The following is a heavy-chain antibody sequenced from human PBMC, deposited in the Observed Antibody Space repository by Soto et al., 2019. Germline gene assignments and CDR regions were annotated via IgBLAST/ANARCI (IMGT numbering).Heavy chain of an antibody. CDR2: IIPIFGTA. Sequence: ASVKVSCKASGGTFSSYAISWVRQAPGQGLEWMGGIIPIFGTANYAQKFQGRVTITADKSTSTAYMELSSLRSEDTAVYYCASTRGYYYYYYGMDVCGQGTTVTVSS. V-gene: IGHV1-69*06. D-gene: IGHD1-1*01. CDR1: GGTFSSYA. CDR3: ASTRGYYYYYYGMDV. J-gene: IGHJ6*02.